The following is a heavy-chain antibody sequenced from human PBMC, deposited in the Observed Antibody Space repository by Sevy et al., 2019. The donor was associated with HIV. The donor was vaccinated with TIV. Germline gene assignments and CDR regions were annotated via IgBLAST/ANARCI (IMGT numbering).Heavy chain of an antibody. CDR2: ISYDGSRH. V-gene: IGHV3-30-3*01. CDR3: ARHAGYSTDWYPSDY. CDR1: EFMFSTYA. Sequence: GGSLRLSCAASEFMFSTYAMHWVRQAPGKGLEWVAVISYDGSRHYYADSVKGRFTISRDNSKNTLFLQMNSLRLEDTAFYYCARHAGYSTDWYPSDYWGQGTLVTVSS. D-gene: IGHD6-19*01. J-gene: IGHJ4*02.